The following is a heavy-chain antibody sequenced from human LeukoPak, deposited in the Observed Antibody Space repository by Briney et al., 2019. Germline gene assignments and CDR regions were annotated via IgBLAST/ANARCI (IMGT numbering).Heavy chain of an antibody. Sequence: SETLSLTCTVSGDSISSSRYYWGWIRQAPGKGLESIGKSYYSGSTYYNPSFTSRVTIPVATSKNHFSLKLSSVTAADTAVYSCARHVNYYYDSDAYPFDYWGQGTLVTVSS. J-gene: IGHJ4*02. V-gene: IGHV4-39*01. CDR2: SYYSGST. CDR3: ARHVNYYYDSDAYPFDY. CDR1: GDSISSSRYY. D-gene: IGHD3-22*01.